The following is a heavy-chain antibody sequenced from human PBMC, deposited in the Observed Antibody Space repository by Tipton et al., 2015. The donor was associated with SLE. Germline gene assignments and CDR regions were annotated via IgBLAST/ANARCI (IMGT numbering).Heavy chain of an antibody. V-gene: IGHV3-23*01. Sequence: SLRLSCAASGFTFSSYAMSWVRQAPGKGPEWVSSISAIGTTTYYTDSVKGRFTISRDDSKTTLYLQMNSLRPDDTAVYYCSKLSGGNYSPFDLWGQGTMVTVSS. D-gene: IGHD1-26*01. J-gene: IGHJ3*01. CDR1: GFTFSSYA. CDR2: ISAIGTTT. CDR3: SKLSGGNYSPFDL.